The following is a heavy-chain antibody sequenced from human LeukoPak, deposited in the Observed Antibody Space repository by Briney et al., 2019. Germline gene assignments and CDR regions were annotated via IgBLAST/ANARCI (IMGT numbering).Heavy chain of an antibody. CDR3: AKGNGYSYGRYYFDY. CDR2: ITASGGNT. Sequence: GGSLRLSCAASGFTFSSYAMGWVRQAPGKGLEWVSAITASGGNTYYADSVRGRFTISRDNSKNTLYLQVNSLRAEDTAVYYCAKGNGYSYGRYYFDYWGQGTLVTVSS. CDR1: GFTFSSYA. V-gene: IGHV3-23*01. J-gene: IGHJ4*02. D-gene: IGHD5-18*01.